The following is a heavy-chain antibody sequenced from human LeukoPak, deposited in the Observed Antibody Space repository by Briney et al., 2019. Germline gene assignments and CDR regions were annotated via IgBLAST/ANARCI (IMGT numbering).Heavy chain of an antibody. V-gene: IGHV1-18*01. CDR3: ARDRPQERWRRKRREEGAFDI. J-gene: IGHJ3*02. CDR1: GYNFTRYG. D-gene: IGHD2-21*02. Sequence: RASVKISCKASGYNFTRYGITWVREAPGQGLEWMAWISAYNGNTKYAQKFQGRVTITADKSTSTAYMELSSLRSEDTAVYYCARDRPQERWRRKRREEGAFDIWGQGTMVTVSS. CDR2: ISAYNGNT.